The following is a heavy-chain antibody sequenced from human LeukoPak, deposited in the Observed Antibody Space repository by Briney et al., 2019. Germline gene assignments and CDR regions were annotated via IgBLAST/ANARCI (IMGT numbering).Heavy chain of an antibody. CDR3: ARHSHGGNSNWFDP. J-gene: IGHJ5*02. Sequence: SETLSLTCTVSGGSISSYYWSWIRQPPGKGLEWIGYIYYSGSTNYNPSLKSRVTISVDTSKNQFSLKLSSVTAADTAVYYCARHSHGGNSNWFDPWGQGTLVTVSS. CDR1: GGSISSYY. V-gene: IGHV4-59*08. D-gene: IGHD4-23*01. CDR2: IYYSGST.